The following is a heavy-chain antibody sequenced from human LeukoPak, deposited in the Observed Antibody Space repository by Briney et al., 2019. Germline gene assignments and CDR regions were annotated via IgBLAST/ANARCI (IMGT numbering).Heavy chain of an antibody. J-gene: IGHJ2*01. CDR2: IWYDGSNK. CDR3: ARDPEITMIVASLDWYFDL. V-gene: IGHV3-33*01. CDR1: GFTFSSYG. D-gene: IGHD3-22*01. Sequence: PGGALRLSCAASGFTFSSYGMHWVRQAPGKGLEWVAGIWYDGSNKYYADSVKGRFTIYRDNSKNTLYLQMNSLRAEDTAVYYCARDPEITMIVASLDWYFDLWGRGTLVTVSS.